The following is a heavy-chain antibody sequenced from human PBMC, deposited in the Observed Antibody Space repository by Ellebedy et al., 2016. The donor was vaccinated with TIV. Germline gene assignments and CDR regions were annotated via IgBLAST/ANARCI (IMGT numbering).Heavy chain of an antibody. Sequence: PGGSLRLSWAASGFTFSSYDIHWVRQAPGKGLEWVAVISYDGSNKFYADSVKGRFTIARDNSKNTVYLQMNSLRGEDTAVYYCARGGFGSWFDYWGQGTLVTVSS. CDR3: ARGGFGSWFDY. V-gene: IGHV3-30-3*01. D-gene: IGHD6-13*01. CDR1: GFTFSSYD. CDR2: ISYDGSNK. J-gene: IGHJ4*02.